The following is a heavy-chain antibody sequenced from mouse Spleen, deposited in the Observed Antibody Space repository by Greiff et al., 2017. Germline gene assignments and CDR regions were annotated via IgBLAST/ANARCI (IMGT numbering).Heavy chain of an antibody. J-gene: IGHJ3*01. CDR2: ISSGGGNT. CDR3: ASRDYRFAY. Sequence: DVKLQESGGGLVKPGGSLKLSCAASGFTFSSYTMSWVRQTPAKRLEWVATISSGGGNTYYPDSVKGRFTISRDNARNTLYLQMSSLRSEDTAMYYCASRDYRFAYWGQGTLVTVSA. D-gene: IGHD2-13*01. V-gene: IGHV5-9*04. CDR1: GFTFSSYT.